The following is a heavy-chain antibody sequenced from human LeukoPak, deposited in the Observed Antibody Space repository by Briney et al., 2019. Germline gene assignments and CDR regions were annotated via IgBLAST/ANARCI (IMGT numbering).Heavy chain of an antibody. CDR3: ARTITGTSYYYMDV. Sequence: HAGGSLRLSCAASGFTFSSYAMHWVRQAPGKGLEYVSAISSNGGSTYYANSVKGRFTISRDNSKNTLYLQMGSLRAEDMAVYYCARTITGTSYYYMDVWGKGTTVTVSS. D-gene: IGHD1-7*01. J-gene: IGHJ6*03. CDR2: ISSNGGST. CDR1: GFTFSSYA. V-gene: IGHV3-64*01.